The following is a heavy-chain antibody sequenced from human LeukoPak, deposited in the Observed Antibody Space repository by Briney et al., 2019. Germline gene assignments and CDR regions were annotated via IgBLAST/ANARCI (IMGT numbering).Heavy chain of an antibody. Sequence: ASVKVSCTASGYTFTGYYMHWVRQAPGQGLEWMGWISAYNGNTNYAQELQGRVTMTTDTSTSTAYMELRSLRSDDTAVYYCARDRRSYCSGAGCDSGNDYWGQGTLVTVSS. V-gene: IGHV1-18*04. CDR1: GYTFTGYY. CDR2: ISAYNGNT. J-gene: IGHJ4*02. D-gene: IGHD2-15*01. CDR3: ARDRRSYCSGAGCDSGNDY.